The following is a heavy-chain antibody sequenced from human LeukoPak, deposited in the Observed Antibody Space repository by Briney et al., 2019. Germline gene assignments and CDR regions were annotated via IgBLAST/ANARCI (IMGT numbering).Heavy chain of an antibody. CDR2: IKQDGSEK. CDR1: GFTFSSYW. CDR3: ARDCESGYSYGLC. V-gene: IGHV3-7*01. D-gene: IGHD5-18*01. Sequence: GGSLRLSCAASGFTFSSYWMSWVRQAPGKGLEWVANIKQDGSEKYYVDSVKGRFTISRDNAKNSLYLQMNSLRAEDTAVYYCARDCESGYSYGLCWGQGTLVTVSS. J-gene: IGHJ4*02.